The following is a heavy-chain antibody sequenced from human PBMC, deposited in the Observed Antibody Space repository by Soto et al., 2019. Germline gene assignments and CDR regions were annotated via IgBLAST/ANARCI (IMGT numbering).Heavy chain of an antibody. CDR3: ARVSAYYYDSSGSPPDDY. D-gene: IGHD3-22*01. CDR2: IWYDGSNK. CDR1: GFTFSSYG. V-gene: IGHV3-33*01. Sequence: PGGSLRLSCAASGFTFSSYGMHWVRQAPGKGLEWVAVIWYDGSNKYYADSVKGRFTISRDNSKNTLYLQMNSLRAEDTAVYYCARVSAYYYDSSGSPPDDYWGQGTLVTVSS. J-gene: IGHJ4*02.